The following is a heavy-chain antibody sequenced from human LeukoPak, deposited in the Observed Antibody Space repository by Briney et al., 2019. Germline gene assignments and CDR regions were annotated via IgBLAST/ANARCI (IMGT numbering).Heavy chain of an antibody. D-gene: IGHD5-18*01. CDR1: GGSISSYY. CDR3: ARVAGGYSRDYYYYMDV. V-gene: IGHV4-59*01. CDR2: IYYSGST. J-gene: IGHJ6*03. Sequence: PSETLSLTCTVSGGSISSYYWSWIRQPPGKGLEWIGYIYYSGSTNYNPSLKSRVTISVDTSKNQFSLKLSSVTAADTAVYYCARVAGGYSRDYYYYMDVWGKGTTVTVSS.